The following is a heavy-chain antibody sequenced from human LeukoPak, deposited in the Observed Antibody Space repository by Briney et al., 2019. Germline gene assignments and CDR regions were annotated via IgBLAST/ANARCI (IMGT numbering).Heavy chain of an antibody. D-gene: IGHD2-2*01. CDR2: IYYSGSA. CDR3: ARVRSSSWNAFDI. J-gene: IGHJ3*02. V-gene: IGHV4-59*01. CDR1: GASISGYY. Sequence: SETLSLTCTVSGASISGYYWSWIRQPPGKGLEWIGYIYYSGSANYNPSLKSRVTISVDTSKDHFSLKLSSVTAADTALYFCARVRSSSWNAFDIWGQGTMVTVSS.